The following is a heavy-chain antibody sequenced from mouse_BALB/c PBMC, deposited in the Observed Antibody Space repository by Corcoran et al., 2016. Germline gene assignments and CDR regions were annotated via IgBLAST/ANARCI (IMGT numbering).Heavy chain of an antibody. CDR2: IYPGSGNT. Sequence: QVQLQQSGAELVRPGTSVKISCKASGYAFTNYWLGWVKQRPGHGLEWIGDIYPGSGNTYYNEKFKGKATLTADKSSSTAYMQLSSLTSEDSAVYFGARELTLYYFDYWGQGTTLTVSS. CDR1: GYAFTNYW. D-gene: IGHD4-1*01. J-gene: IGHJ2*01. CDR3: ARELTLYYFDY. V-gene: IGHV1-63*01.